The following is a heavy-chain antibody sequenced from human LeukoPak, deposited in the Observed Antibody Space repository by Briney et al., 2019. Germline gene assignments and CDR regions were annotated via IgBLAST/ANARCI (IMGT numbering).Heavy chain of an antibody. J-gene: IGHJ4*02. CDR3: AREDYYGSGSYYNVFDY. D-gene: IGHD3-10*01. V-gene: IGHV1-18*01. CDR2: ISPYNGNT. CDR1: GYTFTTYG. Sequence: ASVKVSCKASGYTFTTYGISWVRQAPGQGLEWMGWISPYNGNTNYAQNLQGRVTMTTDTSTSTAYMELRSLRSDDTAVYYCAREDYYGSGSYYNVFDYWGQGTLVTVSS.